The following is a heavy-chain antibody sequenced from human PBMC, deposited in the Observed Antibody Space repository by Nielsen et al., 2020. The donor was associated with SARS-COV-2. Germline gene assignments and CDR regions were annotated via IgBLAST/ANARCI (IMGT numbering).Heavy chain of an antibody. V-gene: IGHV3-30*18. CDR1: GFTFSSYG. D-gene: IGHD3-3*01. CDR2: ISYDGSNK. Sequence: GESPKISCAASGFTFSSYGMHWVRQAPGKGLEWVAVISYDGSNKYYADSVKGRFTISRDNSKNTLYLQMNSLRAEDTAVYYCAKPYDFWGPGFDYWGQGTLVTVSS. CDR3: AKPYDFWGPGFDY. J-gene: IGHJ4*02.